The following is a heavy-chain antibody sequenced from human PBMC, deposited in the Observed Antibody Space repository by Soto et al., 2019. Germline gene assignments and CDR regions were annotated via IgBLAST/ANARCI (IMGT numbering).Heavy chain of an antibody. CDR2: VYATGTT. CDR1: GGSISKFY. V-gene: IGHV4-4*07. J-gene: IGHJ5*02. Sequence: SETLSLTCNVSGGSISKFYWAWIRRTAGNGLEWMGRVYATGTTDYNPSLRSRVAMSVDISKKTFSLRLRSVTGADSGVYYCVRDGSKSLRDWFDPWGQGILVTVSS. CDR3: VRDGSKSLRDWFDP.